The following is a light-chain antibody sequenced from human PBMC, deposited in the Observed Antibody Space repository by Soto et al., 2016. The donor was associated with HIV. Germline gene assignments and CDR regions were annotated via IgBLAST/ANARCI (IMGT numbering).Light chain of an antibody. V-gene: IGKV1-6*01. CDR2: AAS. J-gene: IGKJ2*01. CDR1: QGIRNE. CDR3: LQDYNYPYT. Sequence: IQMTQSPSSLSASVGDRVTITCRASQGIRNELGWYQQKPGKAPKLLIYAASSLGSGVPLRFSGSGSGTDFTLTISSPQPEDSASYFCLQDYNYPYTFGQGTKLEIK.